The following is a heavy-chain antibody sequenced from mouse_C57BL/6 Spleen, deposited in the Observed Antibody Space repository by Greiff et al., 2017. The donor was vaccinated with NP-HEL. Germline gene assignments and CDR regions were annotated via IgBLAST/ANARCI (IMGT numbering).Heavy chain of an antibody. CDR2: IRNKANGYTT. CDR1: GFTFTDYY. J-gene: IGHJ4*01. V-gene: IGHV7-3*01. D-gene: IGHD2-4*01. Sequence: EVMLVESGGGLVQPGGSLSLSCAASGFTFTDYYMSWVRQPPGKALEWLGFIRNKANGYTTEYSASVKGRFTISRDNSQSILYLQMNALRAEDSATYYCARYPPHDYDYYAMDYWGQGTSVTVSS. CDR3: ARYPPHDYDYYAMDY.